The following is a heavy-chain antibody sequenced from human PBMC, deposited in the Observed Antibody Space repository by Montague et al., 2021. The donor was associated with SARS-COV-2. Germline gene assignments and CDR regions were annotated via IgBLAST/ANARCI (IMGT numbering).Heavy chain of an antibody. CDR1: GDSASSNSTT. CDR3: ARERWAVGVSFDY. D-gene: IGHD1-26*01. CDR2: TYYRSRWSN. Sequence: CAISGDSASSNSTTWHWIRQTPSRGLQWLGRTYYRSRWSNDYAVSVRSRIIINPDTSTNQFSLQLSPVTPEDTAVYFCARERWAVGVSFDYWGQGTLVTVSS. J-gene: IGHJ4*02. V-gene: IGHV6-1*01.